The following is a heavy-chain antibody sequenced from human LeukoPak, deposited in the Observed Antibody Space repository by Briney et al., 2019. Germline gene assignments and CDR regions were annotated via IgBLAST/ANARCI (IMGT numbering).Heavy chain of an antibody. J-gene: IGHJ3*02. CDR2: TWYDGSNN. D-gene: IGHD3-10*01. V-gene: IGHV3-33*01. Sequence: QPGGSLRLSCAPSGFSFSEHGMHWVREAPGKGPEWVTVTWYDGSNNHYADSVKGRFTISRDNSKNTVFLEMNSLRAEDTAVYHCARDRYFGSDGFDIWGPGTMVIVSS. CDR1: GFSFSEHG. CDR3: ARDRYFGSDGFDI.